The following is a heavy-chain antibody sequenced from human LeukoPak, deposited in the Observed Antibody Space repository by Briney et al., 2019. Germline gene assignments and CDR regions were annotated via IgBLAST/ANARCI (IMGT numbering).Heavy chain of an antibody. D-gene: IGHD4-17*01. CDR2: IYYSGST. CDR3: ASTTVTEDAFDI. V-gene: IGHV4-39*01. Sequence: SETLSLTCTVSGGSISSSSYYWGWIRQPPGKGLEWIGSIYYSGSTYYNPSLKSRVTISVDTSKNQFSLKLSSVTAADTAVYYCASTTVTEDAFDIWGRGTMVTVSS. CDR1: GGSISSSSYY. J-gene: IGHJ3*02.